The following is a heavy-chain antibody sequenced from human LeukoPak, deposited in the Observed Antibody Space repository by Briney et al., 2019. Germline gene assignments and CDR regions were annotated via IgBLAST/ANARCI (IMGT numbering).Heavy chain of an antibody. J-gene: IGHJ2*01. CDR3: ARVEGYCSSTSCRPNYFDL. CDR1: GFTFSSYW. D-gene: IGHD2-2*01. CDR2: IKQDGGEK. V-gene: IGHV3-7*01. Sequence: PGGSLRLSCAASGFTFSSYWMSWVRQAPGKGLEWVANIKQDGGEKYYVDSVKGRFTISRDNAKNSLYLQMNSLRAEDTAVYYCARVEGYCSSTSCRPNYFDLWGRGTLVTVSS.